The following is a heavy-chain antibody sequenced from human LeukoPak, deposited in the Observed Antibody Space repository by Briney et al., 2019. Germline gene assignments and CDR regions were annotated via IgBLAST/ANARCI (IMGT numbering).Heavy chain of an antibody. D-gene: IGHD2-2*01. V-gene: IGHV1-2*02. J-gene: IGHJ5*02. CDR2: INPNSGGT. CDR1: GYTFTGYY. Sequence: ASVKLSYKASGYTFTGYYMHWVRQAPGQGLEWMGWINPNSGGTNYAQKFQGRVTMTRDTSISTAYMELSRLRSDDTAVYYCARGYCSSTSCYYFAMGYNWFDPWGQGTLVTVSS. CDR3: ARGYCSSTSCYYFAMGYNWFDP.